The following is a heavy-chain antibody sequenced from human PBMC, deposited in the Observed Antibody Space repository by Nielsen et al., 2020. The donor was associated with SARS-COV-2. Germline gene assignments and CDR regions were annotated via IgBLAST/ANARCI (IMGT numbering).Heavy chain of an antibody. CDR2: INAGNGNT. J-gene: IGHJ5*02. D-gene: IGHD5-18*01. CDR1: GYTFTSYA. V-gene: IGHV1-3*01. CDR3: ARGRGYSSSRWFDP. Sequence: ASVKVSCRASGYTFTSYAMHWVRQAPGQRLEWMGWINAGNGNTKYSQKFQGRVTITRDTSASTAYMEPSSLRSEDTAVYYCARGRGYSSSRWFDPWGQGTLVTVSS.